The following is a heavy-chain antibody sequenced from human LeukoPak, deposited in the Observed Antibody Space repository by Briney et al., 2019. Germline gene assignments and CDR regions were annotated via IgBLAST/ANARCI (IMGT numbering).Heavy chain of an antibody. CDR3: ARGREIHGGSDTKLDDY. V-gene: IGHV1-2*02. J-gene: IGHJ4*02. CDR2: ISPRSGDT. CDR1: GYSFTDYY. Sequence: ASVKVSCKASGYSFTDYYMHWVRQAPGQGLEWMGWISPRSGDTSYAQKFQGRVTMTRDTSINTVDMDLSGLTSGDTAVFYCARGREIHGGSDTKLDDYWGQGTLVTVSS. D-gene: IGHD3-10*01.